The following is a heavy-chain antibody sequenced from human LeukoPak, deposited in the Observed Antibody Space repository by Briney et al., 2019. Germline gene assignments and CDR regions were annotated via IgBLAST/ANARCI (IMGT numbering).Heavy chain of an antibody. Sequence: GGSLRLSCSVSGFTFSSYEMNWVRQAPGKGLEWVSYISSSGSTIYYADSMKGRFTISRDNAKNSLYLQMNSLRAEDTAVYYCARGRGYSYGYDAFDIWGQGTMVTVSS. V-gene: IGHV3-48*03. CDR3: ARGRGYSYGYDAFDI. J-gene: IGHJ3*02. CDR2: ISSSGSTI. CDR1: GFTFSSYE. D-gene: IGHD5-18*01.